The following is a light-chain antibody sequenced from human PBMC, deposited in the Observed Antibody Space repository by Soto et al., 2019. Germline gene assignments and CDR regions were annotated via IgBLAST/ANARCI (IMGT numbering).Light chain of an antibody. CDR2: DAS. V-gene: IGKV3-11*01. J-gene: IGKJ2*01. CDR3: QQRSNWPPT. Sequence: EIVLTQSPATLYLSPGERATLSCRASQSVTSYLDWYQQKHGQAPRLLIYDASNRATGIPARFSAGGSGTDFTLTISSLEAEDFAVYYCQQRSNWPPTFGQGTKLEIK. CDR1: QSVTSY.